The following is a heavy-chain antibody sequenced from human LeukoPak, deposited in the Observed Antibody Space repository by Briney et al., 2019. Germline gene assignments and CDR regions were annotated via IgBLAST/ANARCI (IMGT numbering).Heavy chain of an antibody. D-gene: IGHD1-26*01. CDR1: GFTFRDYG. Sequence: PGGSLRLSCAASGFTFRDYGMHWVRQAPGKGLEWVALIWYDGTTKDYADSVKGRFTISRDNSKNTLYLQMNGLRAEDTAVYYCARARMVGGTTYYFAYWGQGTLVTVSS. CDR3: ARARMVGGTTYYFAY. CDR2: IWYDGTTK. J-gene: IGHJ4*02. V-gene: IGHV3-33*01.